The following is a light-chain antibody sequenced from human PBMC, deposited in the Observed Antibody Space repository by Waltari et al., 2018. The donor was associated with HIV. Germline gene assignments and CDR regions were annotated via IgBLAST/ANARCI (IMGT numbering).Light chain of an antibody. J-gene: IGLJ2*01. V-gene: IGLV1-44*01. Sequence: QSVLTQPPSASGTPGQRATISSSGSSSNIGSNTVNWYQPPPGTAPKLLIYSNNQRPSGVPDRFSGSKSGTSASLAISGLQSEDEADYYCAAWDGSLNGHVVFGGGTKLTVL. CDR3: AAWDGSLNGHVV. CDR1: SSNIGSNT. CDR2: SNN.